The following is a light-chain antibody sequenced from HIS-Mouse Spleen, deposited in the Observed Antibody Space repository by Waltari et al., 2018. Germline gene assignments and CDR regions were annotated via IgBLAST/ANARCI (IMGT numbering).Light chain of an antibody. J-gene: IGLJ3*02. Sequence: QSALTQPASVSGSPGQSITISCTGTSSDVGSYNLVSWYQQHPGKAPKLMVYEGSKRPSGVSNRFSGSQSGNTASLTISGLQAEDEADYSCCSYAGSSTYWVFGGGTKLTVL. CDR1: SSDVGSYNL. CDR2: EGS. V-gene: IGLV2-23*01. CDR3: CSYAGSSTYWV.